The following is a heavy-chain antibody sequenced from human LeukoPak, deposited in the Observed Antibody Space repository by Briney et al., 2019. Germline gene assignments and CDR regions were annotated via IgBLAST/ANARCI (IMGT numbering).Heavy chain of an antibody. CDR3: ARHSTIRGVIIDAFDI. Sequence: GESLRISCKGSGYSFTNYWIGWVRQMPGKGLEWMGIIYPGDSDTRYSPSFQGQVTISVDKSISTAFVQWSSLKASDTAMYYCARHSTIRGVIIDAFDIWGQGTMVTVSS. CDR2: IYPGDSDT. V-gene: IGHV5-51*01. D-gene: IGHD3-10*01. CDR1: GYSFTNYW. J-gene: IGHJ3*02.